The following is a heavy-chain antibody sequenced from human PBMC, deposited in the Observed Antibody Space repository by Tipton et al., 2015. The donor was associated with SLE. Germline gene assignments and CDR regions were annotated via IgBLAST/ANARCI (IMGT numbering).Heavy chain of an antibody. Sequence: TLSLTCTVSGGSISSYYWSWIRQPAGGGLEWIGSIYSSGGTYYNPSLKSRVTISVDTSKNQFSLELSSVTAADTAVYYCAGTNYDVLTGYHRVDTFDIWGQGTMVTVSS. CDR1: GGSISSYY. CDR2: IYSSGGT. D-gene: IGHD3-9*01. CDR3: AGTNYDVLTGYHRVDTFDI. V-gene: IGHV4-4*07. J-gene: IGHJ3*02.